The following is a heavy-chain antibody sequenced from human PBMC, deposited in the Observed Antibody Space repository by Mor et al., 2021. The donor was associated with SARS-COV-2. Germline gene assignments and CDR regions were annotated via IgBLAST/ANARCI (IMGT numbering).Heavy chain of an antibody. J-gene: IGHJ6*02. Sequence: YNPSLKSRVTISVDTSKNQFSLKLSSVTAADTAVYYCARHDYGSGSYSEEQYYYYYGMDVWGQGTTVTVSS. CDR3: ARHDYGSGSYSEEQYYYYYGMDV. V-gene: IGHV4-39*01. D-gene: IGHD3-10*01.